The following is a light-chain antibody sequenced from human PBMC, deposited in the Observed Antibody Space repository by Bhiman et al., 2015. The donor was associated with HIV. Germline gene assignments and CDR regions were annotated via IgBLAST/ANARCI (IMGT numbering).Light chain of an antibody. CDR3: SSYTSSSPPYV. CDR2: DVS. Sequence: QSALTQPASVSGSPGQSITISCTGTSSDVGGYNYVSWYQHHPGKAPKVMIYDVSERPSGVSNRFSGSKSGNTASLTISGLQAEDEADYYCSSYTSSSPPYVFGTGTKVTVL. J-gene: IGLJ1*01. V-gene: IGLV2-14*03. CDR1: SSDVGGYNY.